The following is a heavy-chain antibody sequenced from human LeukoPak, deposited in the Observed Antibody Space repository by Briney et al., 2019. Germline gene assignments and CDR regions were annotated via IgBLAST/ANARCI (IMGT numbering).Heavy chain of an antibody. D-gene: IGHD5-24*01. CDR2: IYYSGST. V-gene: IGHV4-30-4*07. CDR1: GGSISSGGYS. CDR3: ARGGEMATRLDY. Sequence: SETLSLTCAVSGGSISSGGYSWSWIRQPPGKGLEWIGYIYYSGSTYYNPSLKSRVTISVDTSKNQFSLKLSSVTAADTAVYYCARGGEMATRLDYWGQGTLVTVSS. J-gene: IGHJ4*02.